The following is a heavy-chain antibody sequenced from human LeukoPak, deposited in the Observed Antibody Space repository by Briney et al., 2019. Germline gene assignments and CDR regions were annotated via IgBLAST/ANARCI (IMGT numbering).Heavy chain of an antibody. CDR3: ARDVLEVPVVMLDY. J-gene: IGHJ4*02. D-gene: IGHD2-2*01. Sequence: PGRSLRLSCAASGFTFSSYAMHWVRQAPGKGLEWVAVISYDGSNKYYADSVKGRFTISRDNSKNTLYLQMNSLRAEDTAVYYCARDVLEVPVVMLDYWGQGTLVTVSS. CDR1: GFTFSSYA. CDR2: ISYDGSNK. V-gene: IGHV3-30-3*01.